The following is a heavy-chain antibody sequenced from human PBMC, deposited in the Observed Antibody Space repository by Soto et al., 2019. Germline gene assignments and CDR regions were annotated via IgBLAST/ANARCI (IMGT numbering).Heavy chain of an antibody. J-gene: IGHJ3*02. V-gene: IGHV4-59*01. CDR3: ARLGVYYDSSGYYLDAFDI. D-gene: IGHD3-22*01. CDR2: IYYSGST. Sequence: QVQLQESGPGLVKPSETLSLTCTVSGGSISSYYWSWIRQPPGKGLEWIGYIYYSGSTNYNPSLKSRVTISVDTSKNQFSLKLSSVTAADTAVYYCARLGVYYDSSGYYLDAFDIWGQGTMVTVSS. CDR1: GGSISSYY.